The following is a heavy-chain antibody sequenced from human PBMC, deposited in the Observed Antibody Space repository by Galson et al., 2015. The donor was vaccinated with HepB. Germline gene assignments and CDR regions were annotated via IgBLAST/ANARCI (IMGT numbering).Heavy chain of an antibody. CDR3: ARDVNWNLDS. CDR1: GYTFSDYF. Sequence: SVKVSCKASGYTFSDYFIYWVRQAPGQGLEWMGRLNPKSGGAKYAQKVQGRVTMTTDTTMSTAYMELRRLISDDTAVYYCARDVNWNLDSWGQGTLVTVSS. D-gene: IGHD1-1*01. J-gene: IGHJ4*02. V-gene: IGHV1-2*06. CDR2: LNPKSGGA.